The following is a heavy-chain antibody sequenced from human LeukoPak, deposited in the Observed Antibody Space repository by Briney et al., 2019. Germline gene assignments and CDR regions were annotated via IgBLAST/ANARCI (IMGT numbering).Heavy chain of an antibody. Sequence: GESLKISCKGSGYSFTSYWIGWVRQMPGKGLEWMGIIYPGDSDTRYSPSFQGQVTISADKSISTAYLQWSSLEASDTDMYYCARGIPDGYNFPYGMDVWGQGTTVTVSS. D-gene: IGHD5-24*01. J-gene: IGHJ6*02. CDR3: ARGIPDGYNFPYGMDV. V-gene: IGHV5-51*01. CDR1: GYSFTSYW. CDR2: IYPGDSDT.